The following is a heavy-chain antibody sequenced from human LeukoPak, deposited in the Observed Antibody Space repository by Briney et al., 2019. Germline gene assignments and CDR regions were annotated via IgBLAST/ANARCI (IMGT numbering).Heavy chain of an antibody. CDR3: ATGRSGRAVSVIRGVRSFDY. CDR2: INHSGST. D-gene: IGHD3-10*01. J-gene: IGHJ4*02. CDR1: GGSFSGYY. V-gene: IGHV4-34*01. Sequence: SETLSLTCAVYGGSFSGYYWSWIRQPPGKGLEWIGEINHSGSTNYNPSLKSRVTISLDTSKNQFSLKLSSVTAADTALYYCATGRSGRAVSVIRGVRSFDYWGQGTLVTVSS.